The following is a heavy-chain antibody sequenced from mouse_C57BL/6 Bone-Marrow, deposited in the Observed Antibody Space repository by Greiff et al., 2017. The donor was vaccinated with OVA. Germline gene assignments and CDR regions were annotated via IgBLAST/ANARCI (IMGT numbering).Heavy chain of an antibody. CDR1: GFTFSSYA. V-gene: IGHV5-4*01. J-gene: IGHJ4*01. CDR3: ERVHYYGSGDYYAMDY. CDR2: ISDGGSYT. D-gene: IGHD1-1*01. Sequence: EVQRVESGGGLVKPGGSLKLSCAASGFTFSSYAMSWVRQTPEKRLEWVATISDGGSYTYYPDNVKGRFTISRDNAKNNLYLQMSHLKAEDTAMDYCERVHYYGSGDYYAMDYWGKGTSVTVSS.